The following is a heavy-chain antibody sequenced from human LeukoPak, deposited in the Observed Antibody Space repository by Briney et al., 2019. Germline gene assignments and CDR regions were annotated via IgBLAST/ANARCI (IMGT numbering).Heavy chain of an antibody. Sequence: PETLSLTCAVYGGSSSGYYWSWIRQPPGKGLEWIGEINHSGSTNYNLCLKSRVTISVDTSKSQFSLKLSSVTAADTAVYYCARGLKNQRWLRLRGDYYYYMDVWGKGTTVTVSS. CDR1: GGSSSGYY. CDR2: INHSGST. V-gene: IGHV4-34*01. D-gene: IGHD5-12*01. CDR3: ARGLKNQRWLRLRGDYYYYMDV. J-gene: IGHJ6*03.